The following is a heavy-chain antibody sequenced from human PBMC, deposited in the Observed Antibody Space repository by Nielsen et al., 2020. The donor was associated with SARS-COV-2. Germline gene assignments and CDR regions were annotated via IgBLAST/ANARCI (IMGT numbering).Heavy chain of an antibody. CDR1: GYSFTSYW. J-gene: IGHJ5*02. CDR2: IDPSDSYT. CDR3: ARALSYQSLTAWFDP. Sequence: GESLKISCKGSGYSFTSYWISWVRQMPGKGLEWMGRIDPSDSYTNYSPSFQGHVTISADKSISTAYLQWSSLKASDTAMYYCARALSYQSLTAWFDPWGQGTLVTVSS. D-gene: IGHD2-2*01. V-gene: IGHV5-10-1*01.